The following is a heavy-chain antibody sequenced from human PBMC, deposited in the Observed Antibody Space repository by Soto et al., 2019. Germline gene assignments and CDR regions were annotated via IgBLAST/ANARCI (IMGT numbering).Heavy chain of an antibody. CDR3: VRGGGGGQFDS. J-gene: IGHJ4*02. V-gene: IGHV3-11*06. D-gene: IGHD2-21*01. Sequence: QIQLVESGGGLVKPGGALRLSCEASGFTFSDFYMSWIRQAPGKGLEWLSYISPKSNYREYAESVEGRHTISRDNAKNSLSLQMNSLRVEDTAVYYCVRGGGGGQFDSWGQGTLVTVSS. CDR1: GFTFSDFY. CDR2: ISPKSNYR.